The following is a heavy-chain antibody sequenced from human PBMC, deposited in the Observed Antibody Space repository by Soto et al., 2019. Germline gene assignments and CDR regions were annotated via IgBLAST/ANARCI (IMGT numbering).Heavy chain of an antibody. CDR1: GFTFSSYA. Sequence: GGSLRLSCAASGFTFSSYAMHWVRQAPGKGLEWVAVISYDGSNKYYADSVKSRFTISRDNSKNTLYLQMNSLRAEDTAVYYCARETTVTTLDYWGQGTLVTSPQ. CDR2: ISYDGSNK. J-gene: IGHJ4*02. V-gene: IGHV3-30-3*01. CDR3: ARETTVTTLDY. D-gene: IGHD4-17*01.